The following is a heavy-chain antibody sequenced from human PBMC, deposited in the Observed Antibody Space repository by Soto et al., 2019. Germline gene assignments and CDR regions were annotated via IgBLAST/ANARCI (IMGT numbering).Heavy chain of an antibody. CDR3: AKNYSGYDWGPEEVFDYYMDV. CDR1: GFTFSSYG. D-gene: IGHD5-12*01. Sequence: QVQLVESGGGVVQPGRSLRLSCAASGFTFSSYGMHWVRQAPGKGLEWVAVISYDGSNKYYADSVKGRFTISRDNSKNPLYLQMNSLGAEDTAVYYCAKNYSGYDWGPEEVFDYYMDVWGKGTTVTVSS. J-gene: IGHJ6*03. V-gene: IGHV3-30*18. CDR2: ISYDGSNK.